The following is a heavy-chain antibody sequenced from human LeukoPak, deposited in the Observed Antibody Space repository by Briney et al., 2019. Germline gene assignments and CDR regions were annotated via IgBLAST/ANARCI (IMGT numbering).Heavy chain of an antibody. D-gene: IGHD3-9*01. CDR2: ISYDGSNE. Sequence: GGSLRLSCAASRFTFSNYAMHWVRQAPGKGLEWMAVISYDGSNEYYADSVKGRFTISRDNSKNTLYLQMNSLRGEDTAVYYCARDRRYDILTGFSNFFDYWGQGTLVTVSS. CDR1: RFTFSNYA. V-gene: IGHV3-30-3*01. CDR3: ARDRRYDILTGFSNFFDY. J-gene: IGHJ4*02.